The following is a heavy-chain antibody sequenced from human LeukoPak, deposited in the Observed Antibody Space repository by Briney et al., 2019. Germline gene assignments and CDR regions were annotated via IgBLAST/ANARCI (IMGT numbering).Heavy chain of an antibody. D-gene: IGHD6-25*01. CDR2: MSGIGGST. Sequence: PGGTLRLSCAASGFTFSSYAMSWVRQAPGKGLELFSVMSGIGGSTYYADSVKGRFSISRDNSKNTLYLQMNSLGVEDTAVDYCANPVAALYNFCGMDVWGQATTVTVSS. V-gene: IGHV3-23*01. CDR3: ANPVAALYNFCGMDV. CDR1: GFTFSSYA. J-gene: IGHJ6*02.